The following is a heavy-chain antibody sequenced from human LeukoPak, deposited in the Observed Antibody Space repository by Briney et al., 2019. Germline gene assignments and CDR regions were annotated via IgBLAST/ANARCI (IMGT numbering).Heavy chain of an antibody. Sequence: ASVKVSCKVSGYTLTELSMHWVRQAPGKGLEWMGGFDPEDGETIYAQKFQGRVTMTEDTSTDTAYMELSSLRSEDTAVYYCATVSIYSGYVDFDYWGQGTLVTVSS. CDR3: ATVSIYSGYVDFDY. CDR2: FDPEDGET. V-gene: IGHV1-24*01. D-gene: IGHD5-12*01. J-gene: IGHJ4*02. CDR1: GYTLTELS.